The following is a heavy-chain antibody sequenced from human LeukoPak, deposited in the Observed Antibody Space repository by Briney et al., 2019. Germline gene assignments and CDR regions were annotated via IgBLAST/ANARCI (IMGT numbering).Heavy chain of an antibody. Sequence: SETLSLTCAVYGGSFSGYYWSWIRQPPGKGLEWIGEINHSGSTNYNPSLKSRVTISVDTSKNQFSLKLSSVTAADTAVYYCAVSGDGYNYFGYWGQGTLVTVSS. J-gene: IGHJ4*02. V-gene: IGHV4-34*01. D-gene: IGHD5-24*01. CDR3: AVSGDGYNYFGY. CDR1: GGSFSGYY. CDR2: INHSGST.